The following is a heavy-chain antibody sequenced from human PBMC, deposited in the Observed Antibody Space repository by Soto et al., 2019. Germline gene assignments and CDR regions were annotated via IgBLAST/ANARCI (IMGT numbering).Heavy chain of an antibody. J-gene: IGHJ6*02. CDR2: IYHSGTT. D-gene: IGHD4-17*01. Sequence: QVKLQESGPGLVKPLGTLSLTCAVSGGSTTNSNWWSWVRQSPGKGLEWIGEIYHSGTTNYNPSLKSRVTISVDNSKNQFSLRLSSVTAADTAVYYCARAATVTTNSFYYGMDVWGQGTTVTVSS. CDR3: ARAATVTTNSFYYGMDV. V-gene: IGHV4-4*02. CDR1: GGSTTNSNW.